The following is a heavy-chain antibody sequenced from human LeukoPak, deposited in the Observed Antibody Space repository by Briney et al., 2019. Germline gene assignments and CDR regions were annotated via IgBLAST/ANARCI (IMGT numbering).Heavy chain of an antibody. J-gene: IGHJ4*02. CDR2: INHSGST. CDR1: GGSFSGYY. D-gene: IGHD3-10*01. CDR3: ARGELLWFGELFNY. Sequence: SETLSLTRAVYGGSFSGYYWSWIRQPPGKGLEWIGEINHSGSTNYNPSLKSRVTISVDTSKNQFSLKLSSVTAADTAVYYCARGELLWFGELFNYWGQGTLVTVSS. V-gene: IGHV4-34*01.